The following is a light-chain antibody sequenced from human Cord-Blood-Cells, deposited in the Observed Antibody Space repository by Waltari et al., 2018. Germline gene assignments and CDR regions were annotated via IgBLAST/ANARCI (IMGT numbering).Light chain of an antibody. CDR2: AAS. CDR1: QSISSY. CDR3: QQSYSTPIT. Sequence: DIQMTQSPSSLSASVGDRVTITCRASQSISSYLNWYQQKPGKAPTLLIYAASSLQSGVPSRFSGSRSATDFTLTISSLQPEGFATYYCQQSYSTPITFGQGTRLEIK. V-gene: IGKV1-39*01. J-gene: IGKJ5*01.